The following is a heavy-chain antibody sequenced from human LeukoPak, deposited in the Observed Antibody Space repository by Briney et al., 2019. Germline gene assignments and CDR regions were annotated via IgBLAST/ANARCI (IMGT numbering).Heavy chain of an antibody. J-gene: IGHJ4*02. Sequence: SETLSLTCTVSGGSISSYYWGWIRQPPGKGLEWIGYIYYSGSTNYNPSLKSRVTISVDTSKNQFSLKLSSVTAADTAVYYCARGPGYSSSWYYDYWGQGTLVTVSS. V-gene: IGHV4-59*01. CDR3: ARGPGYSSSWYYDY. D-gene: IGHD6-13*01. CDR1: GGSISSYY. CDR2: IYYSGST.